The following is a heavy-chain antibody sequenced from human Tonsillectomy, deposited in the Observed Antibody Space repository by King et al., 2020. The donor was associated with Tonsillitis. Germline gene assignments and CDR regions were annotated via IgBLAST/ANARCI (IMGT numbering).Heavy chain of an antibody. J-gene: IGHJ6*02. CDR1: GFTFRSYS. Sequence: VQLVESGGGLVQPGGSLRLSCAASGFTFRSYSMNWVRQAPGKGLEWVSYISRSSSTIYYVDSVKGRFTISRDNAKNSLYLQLNSLRAEDTAVYYCARAIFGYGMDVWGQGTTVTVSS. D-gene: IGHD3-3*02. CDR2: ISRSSSTI. CDR3: ARAIFGYGMDV. V-gene: IGHV3-48*01.